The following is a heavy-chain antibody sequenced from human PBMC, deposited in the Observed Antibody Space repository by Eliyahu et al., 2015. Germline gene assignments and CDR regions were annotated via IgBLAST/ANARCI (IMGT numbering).Heavy chain of an antibody. J-gene: IGHJ5*02. CDR3: AKPRIAAFFDP. CDR1: GXXFSSYA. CDR2: ISGSGGST. Sequence: EVQLLESGGGLVQPGGSLRLSCAASGXXFSSYAXSWVRQAPGKGXEWVSAISGSGGSTYYADSVKGRFTISRDNSKNTLYLQMNSLRAEDTAVYYCAKPRIAAFFDPWGQGTLVTVSS. D-gene: IGHD6-25*01. V-gene: IGHV3-23*01.